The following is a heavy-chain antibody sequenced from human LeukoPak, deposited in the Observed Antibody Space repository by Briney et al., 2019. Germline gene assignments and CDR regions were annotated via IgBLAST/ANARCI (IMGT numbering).Heavy chain of an antibody. CDR2: INSRSSTI. Sequence: GGSLRLSCAASGFTFSSYWMSWVRQAPGKGLEWVSYINSRSSTIYYADSVRSRFTISRDNAKNSLYLQMNSLKAEDTAIYYCAREVGTPQAFDIWGQGTMVTVSS. D-gene: IGHD1-26*01. V-gene: IGHV3-48*01. J-gene: IGHJ3*02. CDR1: GFTFSSYW. CDR3: AREVGTPQAFDI.